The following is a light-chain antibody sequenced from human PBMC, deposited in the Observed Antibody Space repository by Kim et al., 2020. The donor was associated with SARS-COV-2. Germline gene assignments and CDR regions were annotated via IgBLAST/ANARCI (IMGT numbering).Light chain of an antibody. J-gene: IGLJ2*01. CDR3: QAWDSSNDVV. CDR2: QDS. CDR1: KLGDKY. V-gene: IGLV3-1*01. Sequence: SPGPDTSIRWPGDKLGDKYACWYQQKPGQSPVLVIYQDSKRPSGIPERFSGYNSGNTATLTISGTQAMDEADYCCQAWDSSNDVVFGGGTQLTVL.